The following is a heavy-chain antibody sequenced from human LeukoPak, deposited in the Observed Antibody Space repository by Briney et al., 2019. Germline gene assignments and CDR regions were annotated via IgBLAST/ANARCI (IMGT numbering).Heavy chain of an antibody. CDR3: ARVRFGTYGSRLYEAGHFDY. J-gene: IGHJ4*02. V-gene: IGHV4-4*07. D-gene: IGHD6-13*01. CDR1: GGSISSYY. Sequence: SETLSLTCTVSGGSISSYYWSWIRQPAGKGLEWIGRIYTSGSTNYNPSLKSRVTMSVDTSKNQFSLKLSSVTAADTAVYYCARVRFGTYGSRLYEAGHFDYWGQGTLVTVSS. CDR2: IYTSGST.